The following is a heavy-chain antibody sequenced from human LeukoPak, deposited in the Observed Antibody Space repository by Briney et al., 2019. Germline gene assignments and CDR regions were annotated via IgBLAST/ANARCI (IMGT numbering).Heavy chain of an antibody. Sequence: SETLSLTCTVSGGSISSRSYYWGWIRQHPGKRLEWSGSIYYSGSTYYNPSLKSRVTISVDTSKKQFSLKLSSVTAADTAVYYCARGWTYGDLNWFDPWGQGTLVTVSS. CDR3: ARGWTYGDLNWFDP. CDR2: IYYSGST. V-gene: IGHV4-39*07. D-gene: IGHD4-17*01. J-gene: IGHJ5*02. CDR1: GGSISSRSYY.